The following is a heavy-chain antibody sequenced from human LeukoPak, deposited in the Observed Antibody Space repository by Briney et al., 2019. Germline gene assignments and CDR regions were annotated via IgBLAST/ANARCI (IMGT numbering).Heavy chain of an antibody. CDR1: GYTFSSYG. Sequence: GASVKVSCKASGYTFSSYGINWVRLAPGRGPEWMASINPQKRDTHYAQNFQGRVTVTAGTSTNTAYMELRSLRSDDTAIYYCARRKSGADYNGMDVLGQGTTVTVSS. CDR3: ARRKSGADYNGMDV. CDR2: INPQKRDT. J-gene: IGHJ6*02. V-gene: IGHV1-18*01.